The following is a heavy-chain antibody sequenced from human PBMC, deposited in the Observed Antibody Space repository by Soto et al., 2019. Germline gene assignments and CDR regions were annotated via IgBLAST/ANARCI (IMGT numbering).Heavy chain of an antibody. CDR1: GGTFSSYT. CDR3: ATAYYDSRGFQDR. Sequence: KISGASVKVSCKASGGTFSSYTISWVRQAPGQGLEWMGRIIPILGIANYADSVKGRFTISRDNSEKTLYLQMNSLRAEDTATYFCATAYYDSRGFQDRWGQGTLVTVSS. V-gene: IGHV1-69*02. J-gene: IGHJ5*02. CDR2: IIPILGIA. D-gene: IGHD3-22*01.